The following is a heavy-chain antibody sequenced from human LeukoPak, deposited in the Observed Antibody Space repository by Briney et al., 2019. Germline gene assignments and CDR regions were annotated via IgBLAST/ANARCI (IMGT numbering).Heavy chain of an antibody. Sequence: PGGSLRLSCAASGFTFSNYSMNWVRQAPGKGLEWVSSIGSSSEYVYYADSVKGRFTISRDNPKNSLYLQMNSLRAEDTALYYCARVGGYTYGYAFDYWGQGTLVTVSS. V-gene: IGHV3-21*01. CDR1: GFTFSNYS. J-gene: IGHJ4*02. D-gene: IGHD5-18*01. CDR3: ARVGGYTYGYAFDY. CDR2: IGSSSEYV.